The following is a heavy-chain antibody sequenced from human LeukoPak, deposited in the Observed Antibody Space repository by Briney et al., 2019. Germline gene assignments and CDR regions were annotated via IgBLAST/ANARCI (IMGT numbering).Heavy chain of an antibody. CDR1: GFTFSSYA. CDR3: ARPRAGGITSVLGAFDI. J-gene: IGHJ3*02. D-gene: IGHD3-16*01. V-gene: IGHV3-64*01. Sequence: GGSLRLSCAASGFTFSSYAMHWVRQAPGKGLEYVSAISSNGGSKYYANSVKGRFTISRDNSKNTLYLQMGSLRAEDMAVYYCARPRAGGITSVLGAFDIWGQGTMVTVSS. CDR2: ISSNGGSK.